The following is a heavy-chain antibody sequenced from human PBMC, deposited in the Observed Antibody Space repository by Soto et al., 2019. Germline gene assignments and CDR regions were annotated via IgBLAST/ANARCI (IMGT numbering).Heavy chain of an antibody. CDR1: GFTFSSYA. CDR2: ISYDGSNK. CDR3: ASDIHYFNNGACQATWFDP. D-gene: IGHD2-8*01. V-gene: IGHV3-30-3*01. Sequence: GGYVRLSCAASGFTFSSYAMHWVRQAPGKGLEWVAVISYDGSNKYYADSVKGRFTISRDNSKNTLYLQMNSLRAEDTAVYYCASDIHYFNNGACQATWFDPCGRGTLGTVSS. J-gene: IGHJ5*02.